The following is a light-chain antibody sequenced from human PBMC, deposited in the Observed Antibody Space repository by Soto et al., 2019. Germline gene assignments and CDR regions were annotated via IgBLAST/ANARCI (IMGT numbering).Light chain of an antibody. CDR1: QSVGRN. CDR2: DAS. Sequence: IVLTHSPVTLSVPPWERASLSFMASQSVGRNVAWYQQKPGQAPRLLMYDASNRATGIPARFSGSGSGTEFTLIISSLQSDDFAVYYCQQFNKWPPVFGPGTKVDIK. J-gene: IGKJ3*01. CDR3: QQFNKWPPV. V-gene: IGKV3-15*01.